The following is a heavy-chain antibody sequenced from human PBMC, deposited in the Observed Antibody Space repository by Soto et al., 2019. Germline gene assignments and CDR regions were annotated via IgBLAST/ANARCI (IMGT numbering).Heavy chain of an antibody. Sequence: SETLSLTCTVSGGSIRNGDYYWGWIRQPPGKGLEWIGYVYYSGTTYSHPSLNSRVSISVDTSENQFSLRLTSVTAADTPVYYCVTVNLVGAAYYFDYWGPGTLVTVSS. J-gene: IGHJ4*02. V-gene: IGHV4-30-4*01. CDR3: VTVNLVGAAYYFDY. CDR1: GGSIRNGDYY. D-gene: IGHD1-26*01. CDR2: VYYSGTT.